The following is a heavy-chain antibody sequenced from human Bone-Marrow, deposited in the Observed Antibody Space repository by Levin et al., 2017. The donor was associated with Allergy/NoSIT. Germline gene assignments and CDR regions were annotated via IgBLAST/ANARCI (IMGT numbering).Heavy chain of an antibody. V-gene: IGHV4-39*01. CDR2: TDYSGST. CDR1: GSRHY. Sequence: SETLSLTCTVSGSRHYWGWIRQPPGKGLEWIASTDYSGSTNYNPSLKSRVTILLDTSQFSLKLNSVTAADTALYYCASPTIETPYYFDYWDQGTLVIVSS. D-gene: IGHD1-26*01. J-gene: IGHJ4*02. CDR3: ASPTIETPYYFDY.